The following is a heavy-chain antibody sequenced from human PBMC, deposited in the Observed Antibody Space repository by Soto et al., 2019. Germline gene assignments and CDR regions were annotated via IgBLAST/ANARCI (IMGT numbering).Heavy chain of an antibody. D-gene: IGHD5-18*01. J-gene: IGHJ4*01. Sequence: ASVKVSCKASGGTFGSHGIAWVRQAPGQGLEWMGGFIAMLGTPTYAKKVQGRATITADESLTSSYLELRSLRSEDTAVYFCARGAMANFDYWGHGTLVTVSS. CDR1: GGTFGSHG. V-gene: IGHV1-69*13. CDR3: ARGAMANFDY. CDR2: FIAMLGTP.